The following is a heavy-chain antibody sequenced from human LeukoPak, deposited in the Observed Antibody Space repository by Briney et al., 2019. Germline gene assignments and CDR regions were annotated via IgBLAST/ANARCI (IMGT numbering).Heavy chain of an antibody. Sequence: PGGSLRLSCAASGFVFSSNSMIWFRQAPGKGLEWVSYISSSSSTIYYADSVKGRFTISRDNAKNSLYLQMNSLRAEDTAVYYCATSGYSNIDYWGQGTLVTVSS. D-gene: IGHD4-11*01. CDR3: ATSGYSNIDY. J-gene: IGHJ4*02. V-gene: IGHV3-48*04. CDR1: GFVFSSNS. CDR2: ISSSSSTI.